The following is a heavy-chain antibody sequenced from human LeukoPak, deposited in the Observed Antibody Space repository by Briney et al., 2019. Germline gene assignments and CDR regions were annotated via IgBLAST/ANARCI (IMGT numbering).Heavy chain of an antibody. J-gene: IGHJ6*03. V-gene: IGHV3-23*01. CDR1: GFSFNNCA. D-gene: IGHD2-21*01. CDR3: AKQPYNFYYLDV. CDR2: IVGDGSKT. Sequence: GGSLRLSCAASGFSFNNCAMTCVRQAPGKGLEWVSTIVGDGSKTYYADSVKGRFTISSDNSRTLLFLHMNSLRAEDTAVYYCAKQPYNFYYLDVWGEGTTVTVSS.